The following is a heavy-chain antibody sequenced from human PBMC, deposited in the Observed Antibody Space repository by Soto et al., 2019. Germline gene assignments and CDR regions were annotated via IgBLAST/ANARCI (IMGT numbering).Heavy chain of an antibody. D-gene: IGHD6-13*01. Sequence: QVQLVQSGAEVKKPGASVKVSCKASGYTFTNYAFSWVRQAPGQGLEWMGWISAYNGNTNYPQKLQGRVTMTTDTSTSTAYMELRSLRSDGTAVYSCARDLAAAGPFDCWGQGTLVTVSS. J-gene: IGHJ4*02. CDR3: ARDLAAAGPFDC. V-gene: IGHV1-18*01. CDR2: ISAYNGNT. CDR1: GYTFTNYA.